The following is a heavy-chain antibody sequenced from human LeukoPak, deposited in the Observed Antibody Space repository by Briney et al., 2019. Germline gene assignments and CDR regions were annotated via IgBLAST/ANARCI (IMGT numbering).Heavy chain of an antibody. CDR1: GYTFTGYY. CDR3: AREGTVPAAISSFKPGYYYYGMDV. Sequence: GASVKVSCKASGYTFTGYYMHWVRQSPGQGLEWMGWINPNSGGTNYAQKFQGRLTMTRDTSISTAYMELSRLRSDDTAVYYCAREGTVPAAISSFKPGYYYYGMDVWGQGTTVTVSS. CDR2: INPNSGGT. J-gene: IGHJ6*02. V-gene: IGHV1-2*02. D-gene: IGHD2-2*01.